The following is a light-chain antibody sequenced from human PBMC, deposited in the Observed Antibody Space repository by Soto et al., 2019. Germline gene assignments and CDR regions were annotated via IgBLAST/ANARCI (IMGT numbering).Light chain of an antibody. CDR3: LLSYSGAQAV. Sequence: QAVVTQEXSLTXSPGGTVTLXCGSSTGAVTSGHYPYWFQQKPGQAPRTLIYDTSNKHSWAPARFSGSLLGGKAALTLSGAQPEDEAEYYCLLSYSGAQAVFGGGTKLTVL. CDR2: DTS. V-gene: IGLV7-46*01. CDR1: TGAVTSGHY. J-gene: IGLJ2*01.